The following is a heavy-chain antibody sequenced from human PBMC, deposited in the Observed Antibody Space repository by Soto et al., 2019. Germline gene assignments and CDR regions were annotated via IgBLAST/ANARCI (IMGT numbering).Heavy chain of an antibody. D-gene: IGHD3-10*01. Sequence: SETLSLTCAVCGYSISSGYYWGWIRQPPGKGLEWIGSIYHSGSTYYNPSLKSRVTISVDTSKNQFSLKLSSVTAADTAVYYCARGDYYYGSGSLRGWGQGTLVTVSS. V-gene: IGHV4-38-2*01. J-gene: IGHJ4*02. CDR3: ARGDYYYGSGSLRG. CDR1: GYSISSGYY. CDR2: IYHSGST.